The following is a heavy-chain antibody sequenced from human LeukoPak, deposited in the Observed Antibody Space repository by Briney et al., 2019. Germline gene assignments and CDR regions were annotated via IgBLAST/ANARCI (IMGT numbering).Heavy chain of an antibody. CDR3: ARGRSIAARRGPIDP. J-gene: IGHJ5*02. Sequence: PSQTLSLTCAVSGGSISSGGYSWSWIRQPPGKGLEWIGYIYHSGSTYYNPSLKSRVTISVDRSKNQFSLKLSSVTAADTAVYYCARGRSIAARRGPIDPWGQGTLVTVSS. V-gene: IGHV4-30-2*01. CDR2: IYHSGST. CDR1: GGSISSGGYS. D-gene: IGHD6-6*01.